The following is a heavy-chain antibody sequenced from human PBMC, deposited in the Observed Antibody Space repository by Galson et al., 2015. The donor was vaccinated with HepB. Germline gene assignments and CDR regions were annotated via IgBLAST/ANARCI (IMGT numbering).Heavy chain of an antibody. D-gene: IGHD3-3*01. V-gene: IGHV3-11*01. CDR1: GFTFSDYY. CDR3: AGSRYYDFWSGYYRGLGVPLDY. CDR2: ISSSGSTI. J-gene: IGHJ4*02. Sequence: SLRLSCAASGFTFSDYYMSWLRQAPGKGLEWVSYISSSGSTIYYADSVKGRFTISRDNAKNSLYLQMNSLRAEDTAVYYCAGSRYYDFWSGYYRGLGVPLDYWGQGTLVTVSS.